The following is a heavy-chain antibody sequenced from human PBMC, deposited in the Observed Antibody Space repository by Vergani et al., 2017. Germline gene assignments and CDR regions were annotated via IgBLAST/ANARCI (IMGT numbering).Heavy chain of an antibody. D-gene: IGHD1-7*01. V-gene: IGHV4-34*01. J-gene: IGHJ5*02. CDR3: ARGLDWNYRVSWFDP. Sequence: QVQLQQWGAGLLKPSETLSLTCAVYGGSFSGYYWSWIRQPPGKGLEWIGEINHSGSTNYNPSLKSRVTISVDTSKNQFSLKLSSVTAADTAVYYCARGLDWNYRVSWFDPWGQGTLVTVSS. CDR2: INHSGST. CDR1: GGSFSGYY.